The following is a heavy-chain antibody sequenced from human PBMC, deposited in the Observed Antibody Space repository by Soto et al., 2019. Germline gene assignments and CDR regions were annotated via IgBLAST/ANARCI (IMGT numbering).Heavy chain of an antibody. CDR3: ARHQLYFFVNCAYYLHEAFAY. J-gene: IGHJ4*02. V-gene: IGHV3-48*02. CDR2: ISSSSSTI. Sequence: GGSLRLSCAASGFTFSSYSMNWVRQAPGKGLEWVSYISSSSSTIYYADSVKGRFTISRDNAKNSLYLQMNSLRDEDTAVYYGARHQLYFFVNCAYYLHEAFAYWGQATLVTVSS. D-gene: IGHD3-22*01. CDR1: GFTFSSYS.